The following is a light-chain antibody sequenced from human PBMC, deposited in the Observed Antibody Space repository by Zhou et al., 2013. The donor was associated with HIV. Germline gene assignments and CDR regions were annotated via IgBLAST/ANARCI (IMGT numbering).Light chain of an antibody. V-gene: IGKV1-13*02. J-gene: IGKJ1*01. CDR3: QQSYSTSRGTWT. CDR1: QGIRSA. Sequence: AIQLTQSPSSLSASVGDRVTITCRASQGIRSALAWYQQKPGKAPKLLIYDASSLESGVPSRFSGSGSGTDFTLTIGSLQPEDFATYYCQQSYSTSRGTWTFGQGTKVEIK. CDR2: DAS.